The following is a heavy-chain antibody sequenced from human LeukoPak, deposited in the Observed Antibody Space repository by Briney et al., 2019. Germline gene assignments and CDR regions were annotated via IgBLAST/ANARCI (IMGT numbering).Heavy chain of an antibody. D-gene: IGHD6-6*01. V-gene: IGHV4-34*01. CDR2: INHSGST. Sequence: SETLSLTCAVSGGTFSGYHWSWIRQPPGKGLEWIGEINHSGSTNYNPSLISRGTISVDTSKNQFSLKLRSVTAADTAVYYCARGYGSSSYNWFDPWGQGTLVTVSS. CDR1: GGTFSGYH. J-gene: IGHJ5*02. CDR3: ARGYGSSSYNWFDP.